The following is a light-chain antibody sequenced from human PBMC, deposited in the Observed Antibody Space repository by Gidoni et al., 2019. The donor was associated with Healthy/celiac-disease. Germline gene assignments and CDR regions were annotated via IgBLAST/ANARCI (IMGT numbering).Light chain of an antibody. CDR2: GNS. CDR1: SSNNGAGYD. J-gene: IGLJ2*01. CDR3: QSYDSSMSVS. Sequence: QSVLTQPPSVSSAPWQRVTISCTGSSSNNGAGYDVHWYQQLTGKDPKLLIYGNSNRPSGVPDRFSGSKSGTSAALAITGLQAEDEADYYCQSYDSSMSVSFGGGTKLTVL. V-gene: IGLV1-40*01.